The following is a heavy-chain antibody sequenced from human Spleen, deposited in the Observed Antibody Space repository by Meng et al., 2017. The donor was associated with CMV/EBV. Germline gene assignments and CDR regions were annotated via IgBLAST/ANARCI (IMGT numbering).Heavy chain of an antibody. Sequence: SGGTFRSYTISWVRQAPGQGLEWMGRIIPILGIANYAQKFQGRVTITADKSTSTAYMELSSLRSEDTAVYYCASRPSSTNTNWFDPWGQGTLVTVSS. CDR2: IIPILGIA. CDR1: GGTFRSYT. CDR3: ASRPSSTNTNWFDP. V-gene: IGHV1-69*02. D-gene: IGHD2-2*01. J-gene: IGHJ5*02.